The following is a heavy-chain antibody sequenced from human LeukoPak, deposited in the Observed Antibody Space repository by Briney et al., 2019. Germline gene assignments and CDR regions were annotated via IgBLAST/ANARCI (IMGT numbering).Heavy chain of an antibody. D-gene: IGHD2-2*01. CDR3: AREDGTRFDY. CDR2: IYYSGST. Sequence: PSETLSLTCTVSGGSVSSGSYYWSWIRQPPGKGLGWIGYIYYSGSTNYNPSLKSRVTISVDTSKNQFSLKLSSVTAADTAVYYCAREDGTRFDYWGQGTLVTVSS. J-gene: IGHJ4*02. V-gene: IGHV4-61*01. CDR1: GGSVSSGSYY.